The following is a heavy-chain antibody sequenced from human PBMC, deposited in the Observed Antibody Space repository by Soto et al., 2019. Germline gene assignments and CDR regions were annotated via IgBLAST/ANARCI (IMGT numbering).Heavy chain of an antibody. Sequence: GRSLRLSCAASGFTFSSYGMHWVRQAPGKGLEWVAVIWYDGSNKYYADSVKGRFTISRDNSKNTLYLQMNSLRAEDTAVYYCAREFNYGPLRYYYMDVWGKGTTVTVSS. CDR2: IWYDGSNK. D-gene: IGHD3-10*01. CDR1: GFTFSSYG. J-gene: IGHJ6*03. V-gene: IGHV3-33*01. CDR3: AREFNYGPLRYYYMDV.